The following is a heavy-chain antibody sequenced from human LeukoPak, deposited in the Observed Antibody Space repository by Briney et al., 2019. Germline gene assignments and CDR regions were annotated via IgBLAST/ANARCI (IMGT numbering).Heavy chain of an antibody. Sequence: GGSLRLSCAASGFTFSSYSMNWVRQAPGKGLEWVSYISSSSSTIYCADSVKGRFTISRDNAKNSQYLQMNSLRAEDTAVYYCARDRGDYRDDAFDIWGQGTMVTVSS. J-gene: IGHJ3*02. CDR1: GFTFSSYS. V-gene: IGHV3-48*04. D-gene: IGHD4-17*01. CDR3: ARDRGDYRDDAFDI. CDR2: ISSSSSTI.